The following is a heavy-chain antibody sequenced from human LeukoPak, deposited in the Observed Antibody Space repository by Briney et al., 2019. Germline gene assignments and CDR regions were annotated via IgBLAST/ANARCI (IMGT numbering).Heavy chain of an antibody. V-gene: IGHV1-69*13. J-gene: IGHJ6*02. Sequence: SVKVSCKASGGIFSSYAISWVRQAPGQGLEWMGGIIPIFGTTNYAQKFQGRVTITADESMSTVYMELSSLRSEDTATYYCASSGVVSTNYYVMDVWGQGTTVTVSS. CDR3: ASSGVVSTNYYVMDV. CDR1: GGIFSSYA. CDR2: IIPIFGTT. D-gene: IGHD3-3*01.